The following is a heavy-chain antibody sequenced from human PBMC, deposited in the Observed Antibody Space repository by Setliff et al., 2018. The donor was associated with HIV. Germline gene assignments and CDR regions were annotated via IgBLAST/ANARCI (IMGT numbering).Heavy chain of an antibody. J-gene: IGHJ4*02. CDR1: GFTFGDHA. CDR3: SRDRERFAIFGVAVSLDY. V-gene: IGHV3-49*03. CDR2: IRRKGYGGTT. D-gene: IGHD3-3*01. Sequence: GGSLRLSCTTSGFTFGDHAMSWFRQAPGKGLEWVGFIRRKGYGGTTDYAESVKGRFTISRDDSKSIAYLQLNSLKTEDTGVYYCSRDRERFAIFGVAVSLDYWGQGTLVTVSS.